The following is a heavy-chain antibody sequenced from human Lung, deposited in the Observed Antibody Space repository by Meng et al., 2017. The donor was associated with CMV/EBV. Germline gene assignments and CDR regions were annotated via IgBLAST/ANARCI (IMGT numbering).Heavy chain of an antibody. CDR1: GYTFTSYG. D-gene: IGHD3-3*01. J-gene: IGHJ6*02. CDR3: ARVRYYDFWSGYFNGMDV. Sequence: ASVKVSXKASGYTFTSYGISWVRQAPGQGLEWMGWISAYNGNTNYAQKLQGRVTITTDTSTSTAYMELRSLRSDDTAVYYCARVRYYDFWSGYFNGMDVWGQGTTVTVSS. V-gene: IGHV1-18*01. CDR2: ISAYNGNT.